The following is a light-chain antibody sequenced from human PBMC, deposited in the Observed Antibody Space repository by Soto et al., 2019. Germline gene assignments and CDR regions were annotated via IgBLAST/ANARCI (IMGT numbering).Light chain of an antibody. CDR2: EVS. J-gene: IGLJ1*01. V-gene: IGLV2-14*01. CDR3: LSKTSSISYV. CDR1: TSDVGGYNY. Sequence: QSVLTQPASVSGSPGQSITISCTGTTSDVGGYNYVSRYQQHPGKVPKLLTHEVSNRPSGVSNRFSGSKSGNTASLTISGLQAEDEADYYCLSKTSSISYVFGTGTKVTVL.